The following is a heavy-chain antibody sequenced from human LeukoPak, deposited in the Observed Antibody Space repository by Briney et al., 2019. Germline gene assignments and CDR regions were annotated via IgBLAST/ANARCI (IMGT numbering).Heavy chain of an antibody. CDR3: ARAPRAYCSTTGSCFQDY. CDR2: INHSGST. CDR1: GGSFSGYY. V-gene: IGHV4-34*01. J-gene: IGHJ4*02. D-gene: IGHD2-2*01. Sequence: MASETLSLTCAVYGGSFSGYYWSWIRQPPGKGLEWIGEINHSGSTNYNPSLKSRVTISVDTSKNQFSLKLSSVTAADTAVYFCARAPRAYCSTTGSCFQDYWGQGTLVTVSS.